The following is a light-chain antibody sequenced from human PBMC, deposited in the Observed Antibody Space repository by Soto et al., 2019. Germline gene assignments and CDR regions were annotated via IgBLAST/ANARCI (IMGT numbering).Light chain of an antibody. Sequence: QPVLTQPPSASGTPGQRVTISCSGGSSNIGSNTVNWYQQLPGTAPKLLIYSNNQRPSGVPDRFSGSKSGTSASLAISGLQSEDEADYYCAAWDDSLTGVVFGGGTKLTV. CDR1: SSNIGSNT. CDR3: AAWDDSLTGVV. CDR2: SNN. V-gene: IGLV1-44*01. J-gene: IGLJ2*01.